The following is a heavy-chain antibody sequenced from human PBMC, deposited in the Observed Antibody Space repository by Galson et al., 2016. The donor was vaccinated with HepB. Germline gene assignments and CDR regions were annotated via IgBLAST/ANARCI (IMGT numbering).Heavy chain of an antibody. CDR3: ARNLYGLSVTDYKGDVFDL. V-gene: IGHV3-53*01. D-gene: IGHD3-10*01. Sequence: ESLRLSCAVSGLTVSVHYMSWVRQAPGKGLECVSVLYLDRRTFYADSVKGPFIMSRDDFKNTLYLQMYSLRIEDTATYYCARNLYGLSVTDYKGDVFDLWGQGTLVTVSS. CDR1: GLTVSVHY. J-gene: IGHJ3*01. CDR2: LYLDRRT.